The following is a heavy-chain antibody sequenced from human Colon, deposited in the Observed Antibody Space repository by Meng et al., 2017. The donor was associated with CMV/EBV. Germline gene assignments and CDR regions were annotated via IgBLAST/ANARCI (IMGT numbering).Heavy chain of an antibody. J-gene: IGHJ4*02. V-gene: IGHV1-2*02. CDR3: ARGYCTTTSCYAVFDY. CDR2: INPNSGGT. D-gene: IGHD2-2*01. Sequence: GESLKISCKASGYTFTGYYIHWVRQAPGQGLEWMGWINPNSGGTKYEQKFQGRVTMTRDTSISAAYMELSRLSSDDTAVYYCARGYCTTTSCYAVFDYWGQGTLVTVSS. CDR1: GYTFTGYY.